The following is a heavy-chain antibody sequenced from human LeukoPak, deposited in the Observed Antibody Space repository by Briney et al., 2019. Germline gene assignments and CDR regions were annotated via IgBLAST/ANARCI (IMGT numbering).Heavy chain of an antibody. J-gene: IGHJ6*03. D-gene: IGHD6-19*01. Sequence: SETLSLTCTVSGGSISSYYWSWIRQPPGKGLEWIGYIYYSGSTNYNPSLKSRVTISVDTSKNQFSLKLSSVTAADTAVYYCARGGGSGTYYYYMDVWGKGTTVTISS. V-gene: IGHV4-59*01. CDR2: IYYSGST. CDR1: GGSISSYY. CDR3: ARGGGSGTYYYYMDV.